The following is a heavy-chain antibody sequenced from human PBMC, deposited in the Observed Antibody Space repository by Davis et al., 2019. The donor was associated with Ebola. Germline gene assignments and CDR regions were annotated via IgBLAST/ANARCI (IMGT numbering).Heavy chain of an antibody. CDR2: ISGSGGST. V-gene: IGHV3-23*01. CDR1: GFTFSSYA. J-gene: IGHJ4*02. Sequence: GESLKISCAASGFTFSSYAMGWVRQAPGKGLEWVSAISGSGGSTYYADSVKGRFTISRDNSKNKLSLQMDSLRAEDTAVYYCAKESGYSSGWPFDYWGQGTLVTVSS. CDR3: AKESGYSSGWPFDY. D-gene: IGHD6-19*01.